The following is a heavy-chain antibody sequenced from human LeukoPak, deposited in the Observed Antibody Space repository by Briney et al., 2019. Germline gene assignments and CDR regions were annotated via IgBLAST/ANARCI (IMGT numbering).Heavy chain of an antibody. J-gene: IGHJ4*02. CDR1: GFTFSSYA. D-gene: IGHD6-13*01. V-gene: IGHV3-23*01. CDR3: ATGSSSWSYYFDY. Sequence: GGSLRLSCAASGFTFSSYAMSWVRQAPGKGLEWVSAISGSGGGTYYADSAKGRFTISRDNSKNTLYLQMNSLRAEDTAVYYCATGSSSWSYYFDYWGQGTLVTVSS. CDR2: ISGSGGGT.